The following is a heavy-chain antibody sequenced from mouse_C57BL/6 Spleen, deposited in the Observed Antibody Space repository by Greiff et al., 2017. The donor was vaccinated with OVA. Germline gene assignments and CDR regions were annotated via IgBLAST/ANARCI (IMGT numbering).Heavy chain of an antibody. J-gene: IGHJ1*03. Sequence: EVQVVESGEGLVKPGGSLKLSCAASGFTFSSYAMSWVRQTPEKRLEWVAYISSGGDYIYYADTVKGRFTISRDNARNTLYLQMSSLKSEDTAMYYCTMYYYGSSWYFDVWGTGTTVTVSS. D-gene: IGHD1-1*01. V-gene: IGHV5-9-1*02. CDR2: ISSGGDYI. CDR3: TMYYYGSSWYFDV. CDR1: GFTFSSYA.